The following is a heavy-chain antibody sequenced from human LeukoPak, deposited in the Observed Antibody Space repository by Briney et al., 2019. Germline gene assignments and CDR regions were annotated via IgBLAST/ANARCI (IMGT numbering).Heavy chain of an antibody. D-gene: IGHD1-26*01. CDR1: GYTFTSYD. CDR3: ARGTEQEIIVGVDY. V-gene: IGHV1-8*01. Sequence: ASVKVSCKASGYTFTSYDINWVRQATGQGLEWMGWMNPNSGNTGYAQKFQGRVTMTRDTSTSTVYMELGSLRSEDTAVYYCARGTEQEIIVGVDYWGQGTLVTVSS. J-gene: IGHJ4*02. CDR2: MNPNSGNT.